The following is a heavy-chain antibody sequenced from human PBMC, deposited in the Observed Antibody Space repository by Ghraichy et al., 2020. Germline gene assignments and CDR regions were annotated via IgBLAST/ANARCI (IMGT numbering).Heavy chain of an antibody. D-gene: IGHD2-2*01. CDR2: ISSSSSTI. CDR3: ARDRCSSTSCYGDAFDI. CDR1: GFTFSSYS. Sequence: GGSLRLSCAASGFTFSSYSMNWVRQAPGKGLEWVSYISSSSSTIYYADSVKGRFTISRDNAKNSLYLQMNSLRDEDTAVYYCARDRCSSTSCYGDAFDIWGQGTMVTVSS. J-gene: IGHJ3*02. V-gene: IGHV3-48*02.